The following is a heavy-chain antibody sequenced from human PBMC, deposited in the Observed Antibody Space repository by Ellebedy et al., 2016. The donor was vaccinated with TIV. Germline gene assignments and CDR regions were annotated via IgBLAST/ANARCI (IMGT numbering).Heavy chain of an antibody. CDR3: AREGVPAAIKTRLRGDAFDI. CDR2: ISAYNGNT. J-gene: IGHJ3*02. Sequence: ASVKVSCKASGYTFTSYGISWVRQAPGQGLEWMGWISAYNGNTNYAQKLQGRVTMTTDTSTSTAYMELRSLRSDDTAVYYCAREGVPAAIKTRLRGDAFDIWGQGTMVTVSS. CDR1: GYTFTSYG. V-gene: IGHV1-18*01. D-gene: IGHD2-2*01.